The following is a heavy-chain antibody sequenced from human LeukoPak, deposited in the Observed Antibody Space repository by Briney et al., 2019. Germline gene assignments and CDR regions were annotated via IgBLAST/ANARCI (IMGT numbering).Heavy chain of an antibody. CDR3: GMGFREGYNLGFDY. D-gene: IGHD5-24*01. CDR2: IHYTGST. V-gene: IGHV4-59*01. CDR1: GGSINNYN. Sequence: PSETLSLTCTVSGGSINNYNWSWIRQPPGKRLEWIGYIHYTGSTNYNPSLKSRVTISVDTSKNQFSLKLSSVTAADTAVYYCGMGFREGYNLGFDYWGQGTLVTVSS. J-gene: IGHJ4*02.